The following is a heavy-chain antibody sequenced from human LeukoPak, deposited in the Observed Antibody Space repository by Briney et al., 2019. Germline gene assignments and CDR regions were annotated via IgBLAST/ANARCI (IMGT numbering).Heavy chain of an antibody. J-gene: IGHJ4*02. CDR2: IISNGEST. D-gene: IGHD6-13*01. Sequence: GVSLRLSCSASGFTFSGYAMHWVRQAPGKGLEYVSAIISNGESTYYSDSVKDRFTISRDNSKNTLYLQMSSLRPEDTAVYYCVKSASTWYLFDYWGQGTLVTVSS. V-gene: IGHV3-64*03. CDR1: GFTFSGYA. CDR3: VKSASTWYLFDY.